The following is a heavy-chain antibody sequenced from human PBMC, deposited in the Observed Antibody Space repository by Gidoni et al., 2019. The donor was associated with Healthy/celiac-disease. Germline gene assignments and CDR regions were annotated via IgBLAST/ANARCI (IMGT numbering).Heavy chain of an antibody. CDR3: ARSRAVAGTSAFDI. Sequence: VQLQQWAAGLLKPAETLSLTCAVYGGSCSGSYWSWIRQPPGKGLELIGEINHSGSTNYNPSLKSRVTISVDTSQNQFSLKLSSVNTADTAVYYCARSRAVAGTSAFDIWGQGTMVTVSS. D-gene: IGHD6-19*01. J-gene: IGHJ3*02. CDR1: GGSCSGSY. V-gene: IGHV4-34*01. CDR2: INHSGST.